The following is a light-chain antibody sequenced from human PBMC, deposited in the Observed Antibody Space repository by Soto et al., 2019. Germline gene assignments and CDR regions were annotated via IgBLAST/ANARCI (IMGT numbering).Light chain of an antibody. J-gene: IGKJ1*01. Sequence: DIQMTQSPSTLSASVGDRVTITCRASQNIRNWLAWYQQKPGKAPNPLIYDASSLKSGVPARFSGSGSGTKFTLTIASLQPDDFATYYCQQYETFSGTFGPGTKVDIK. CDR3: QQYETFSGT. CDR2: DAS. CDR1: QNIRNW. V-gene: IGKV1-5*01.